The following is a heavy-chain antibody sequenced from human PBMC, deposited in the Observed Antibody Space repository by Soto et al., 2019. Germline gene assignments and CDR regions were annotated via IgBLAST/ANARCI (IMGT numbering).Heavy chain of an antibody. Sequence: SETLSLTCSVSGDSISSGGYYWGWVRQPPGQGLEWIGSIFYNGNRFYNPSLKSRVAISVDTSKNQFSLKMSSVIDADTAVYYCARHLGRGWFDPWGQGTLVTVSS. CDR3: ARHLGRGWFDP. V-gene: IGHV4-39*01. CDR2: IFYNGNR. D-gene: IGHD7-27*01. J-gene: IGHJ5*02. CDR1: GDSISSGGYY.